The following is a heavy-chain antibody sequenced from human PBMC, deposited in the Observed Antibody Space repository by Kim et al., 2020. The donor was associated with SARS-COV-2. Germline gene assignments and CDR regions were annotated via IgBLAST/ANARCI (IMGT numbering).Heavy chain of an antibody. D-gene: IGHD2-2*03. CDR3: ARRLDGYYGMDI. J-gene: IGHJ6*02. Sequence: GESLKISCQASGYMFSTYWIGWVRQMPGKGLEWMGIIYPGDSETRYSPSFQGHVTLSVDKSISTAFLQWSSLKPSDTAIYFCARRLDGYYGMDIWGQGTAVTVSS. CDR2: IYPGDSET. CDR1: GYMFSTYW. V-gene: IGHV5-51*01.